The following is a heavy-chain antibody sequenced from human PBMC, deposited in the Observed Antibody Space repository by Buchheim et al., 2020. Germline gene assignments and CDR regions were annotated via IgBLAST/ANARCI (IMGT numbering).Heavy chain of an antibody. CDR2: SHGDDTD. CDR3: VRRHSSSRGPPN. D-gene: IGHD2-15*01. V-gene: IGHV2-5*02. CDR1: GFSVSTREVS. Sequence: QITLKESGPTLVKPTQTLTLTCSCSGFSVSTREVSVGWIRQPPGKAPEWLALSHGDDTDQYSPSLRSRLTLTQDTSKNQVVLTLANVDPVDTATYYCVRRHSSSRGPPNWGPGTL. J-gene: IGHJ1*01.